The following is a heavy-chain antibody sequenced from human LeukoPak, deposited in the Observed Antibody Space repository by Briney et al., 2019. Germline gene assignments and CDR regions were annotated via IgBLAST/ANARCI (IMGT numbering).Heavy chain of an antibody. V-gene: IGHV4-30-4*08. J-gene: IGHJ6*03. CDR1: GGSISSGDYY. D-gene: IGHD3-10*01. CDR3: ARGVPFGELLSHYYYYMDV. Sequence: SQTLSLTCTVSGGSISSGDYYWSWIRQPPRKGLEWIGYIYYSGSTYYNPSLKSRVTISVDTSKNQFSLKLSSVTAVHTAVYQCARGVPFGELLSHYYYYMDVWGKGNTVTVSS. CDR2: IYYSGST.